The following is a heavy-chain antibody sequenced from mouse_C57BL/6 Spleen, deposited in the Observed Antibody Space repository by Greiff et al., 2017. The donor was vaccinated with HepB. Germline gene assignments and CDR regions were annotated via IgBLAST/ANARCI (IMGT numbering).Heavy chain of an antibody. D-gene: IGHD2-1*01. CDR2: INPNYGTT. V-gene: IGHV1-39*01. CDR1: GYSFTDYN. Sequence: EVQLQQSGPELVKPGASVKISCTASGYSFTDYNMNWVKQSNGKSLEWIGLINPNYGTTSYNEKFTAKATLTVDQSSTTSYMQLNSLTSKDSAVYYCARGGYGNSRYFDVWGTGTTVTVSS. J-gene: IGHJ1*03. CDR3: ARGGYGNSRYFDV.